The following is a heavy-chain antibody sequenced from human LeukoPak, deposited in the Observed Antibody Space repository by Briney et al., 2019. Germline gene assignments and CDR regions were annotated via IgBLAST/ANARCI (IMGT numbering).Heavy chain of an antibody. V-gene: IGHV3-33*01. Sequence: GGSLRLSCAASGFTFSSYGMHWVRQAPGKGLGWVAVIWYDGSNKYYADSVKGRFTISRDNSKNTLYLQMNSLRAEDTAVYYCARDSVRDYSNYGLDYWGQGTLVTVSS. D-gene: IGHD4-11*01. J-gene: IGHJ4*02. CDR3: ARDSVRDYSNYGLDY. CDR2: IWYDGSNK. CDR1: GFTFSSYG.